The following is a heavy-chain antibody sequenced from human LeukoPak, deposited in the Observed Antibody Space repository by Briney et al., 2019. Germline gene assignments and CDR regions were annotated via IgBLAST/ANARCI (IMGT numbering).Heavy chain of an antibody. CDR2: IYPGDSDT. CDR3: ARQYYYGSGSPGNLFDP. CDR1: GYSFTSYW. V-gene: IGHV5-51*01. D-gene: IGHD3-10*01. J-gene: IGHJ5*02. Sequence: HGESLKISCKGSGYSFTSYWIGWVRQMPGKGLEWMRIIYPGDSDTRYSPSFQGQVTISADKSISTAYLQWSSLKASDTAMYYCARQYYYGSGSPGNLFDPWGQGTLVTVSS.